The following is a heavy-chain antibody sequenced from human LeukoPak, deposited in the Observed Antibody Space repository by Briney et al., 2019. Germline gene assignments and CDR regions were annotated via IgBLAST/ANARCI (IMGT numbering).Heavy chain of an antibody. J-gene: IGHJ4*02. CDR3: ASGSSYGDYVGNYFDY. Sequence: GESLKISCKGSGYSFTSYWIGWVRQMPGKGLEWMGIIYPGDSGTRYSPSFQGQVTISADKSISTAYLQWSSLKASDTAMYYCASGSSYGDYVGNYFDYWGQGTLVTVSS. D-gene: IGHD4-17*01. CDR2: IYPGDSGT. CDR1: GYSFTSYW. V-gene: IGHV5-51*03.